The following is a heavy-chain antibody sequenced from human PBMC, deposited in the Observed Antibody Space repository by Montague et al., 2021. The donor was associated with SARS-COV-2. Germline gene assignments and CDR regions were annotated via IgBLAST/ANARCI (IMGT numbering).Heavy chain of an antibody. D-gene: IGHD5-24*01. CDR1: GGSISSRSYY. J-gene: IGHJ4*02. Sequence: SETLSLTCTVSGGSISSRSYYWSWIRQPPGKGLEWIGYIYYSGSTNCNPSLKSRVTTSVDTSKNQFSLKLSSVTAADTAVYYCARLGLQLLGGHYFDYWGQGTLVTVSS. CDR3: ARLGLQLLGGHYFDY. V-gene: IGHV4-61*05. CDR2: IYYSGST.